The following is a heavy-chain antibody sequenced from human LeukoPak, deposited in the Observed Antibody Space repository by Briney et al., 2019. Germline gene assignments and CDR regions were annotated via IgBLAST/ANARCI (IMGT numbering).Heavy chain of an antibody. Sequence: QPGGSLRLSCAASGFTFSSYAMSWVRQAPGKGLEWVSVIHNDDNTYDAESVRGRFTISRDSSRNTLYLQMSSLRVEDTAVYYCARGHAAMGEFWGQGTLVTVSS. V-gene: IGHV3-66*01. CDR2: IHNDDNT. J-gene: IGHJ4*02. CDR3: ARGHAAMGEF. CDR1: GFTFSSYA. D-gene: IGHD5-18*01.